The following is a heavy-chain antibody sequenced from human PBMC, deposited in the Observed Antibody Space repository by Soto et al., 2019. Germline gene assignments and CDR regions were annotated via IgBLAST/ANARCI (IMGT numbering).Heavy chain of an antibody. CDR3: ARGDKGGFDL. V-gene: IGHV3-74*01. CDR2: IHSDGSST. J-gene: IGHJ3*01. CDR1: GFTFNYYW. Sequence: EVQLVESEGGLVQRGGSLRLSCAASGFTFNYYWMHWVRPAPGQGLVWVSHIHSDGSSTNYADSVKGRFTISRDNSKNTLYLQMNRLRAEDTAVYYCARGDKGGFDLWGQGTTVTVSS. D-gene: IGHD2-21*02.